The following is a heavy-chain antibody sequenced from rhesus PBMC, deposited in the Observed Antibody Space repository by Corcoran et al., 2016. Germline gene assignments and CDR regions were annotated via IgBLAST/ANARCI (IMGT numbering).Heavy chain of an antibody. V-gene: IGHV4-93*02. CDR1: CGSLRSRHW. J-gene: IGHJ5-1*01. CDR3: ARHLGSSYGWRFDV. Sequence: QVQLQESGPAVVQPSETLSLPCAVSCGSLRSRHWLDWFLHSPGKGLEWIGGIHHSTVNTVYSPSLKGRVTLSIDTSQNQFSLKLSSVTAADTAVYFCARHLGSSYGWRFDVWGAGVLVTVSS. CDR2: IHHSTVNT. D-gene: IGHD6-43*01.